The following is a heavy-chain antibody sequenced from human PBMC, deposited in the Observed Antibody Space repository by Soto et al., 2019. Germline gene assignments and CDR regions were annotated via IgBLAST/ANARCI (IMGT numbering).Heavy chain of an antibody. CDR2: TYYRSKWYN. D-gene: IGHD4-17*01. V-gene: IGHV6-1*01. CDR3: ARDSGYGDYVVVLDYYYGMDV. CDR1: GDSVSSNSAA. Sequence: PSQTLSLTCAISGDSVSSNSAAWNWIRQSPSRGLEWLGRTYYRSKWYNDYAVSVKSRITINPDTSKNQFSLQLNSVTPEDTAVYYCARDSGYGDYVVVLDYYYGMDVWGPAITLTLS. J-gene: IGHJ6*02.